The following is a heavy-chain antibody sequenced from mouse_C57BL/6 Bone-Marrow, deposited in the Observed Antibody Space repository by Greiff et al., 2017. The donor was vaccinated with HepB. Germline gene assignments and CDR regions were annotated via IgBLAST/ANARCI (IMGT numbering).Heavy chain of an antibody. D-gene: IGHD2-1*01. CDR3: ARFYYGNYWAMDY. CDR1: GFTFTDYY. Sequence: EVHLVESGPVLVKPGPSVKISCKASGFTFTDYYMHWVKQSHGKSLEWIGLVYPYNGGTSYNQKFKGKATLTVDTSSSTAYMELNSLTSEDSAVYYCARFYYGNYWAMDYWGQGTSVTVSS. V-gene: IGHV1-36*01. CDR2: VYPYNGGT. J-gene: IGHJ4*01.